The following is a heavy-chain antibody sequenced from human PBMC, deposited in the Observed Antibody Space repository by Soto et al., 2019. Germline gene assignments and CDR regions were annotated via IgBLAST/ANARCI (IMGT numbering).Heavy chain of an antibody. CDR1: GFTFSNAW. Sequence: GGSLRLSCAASGFTFSNAWMSWVRQAPGKGLEWVGRIKSKTDGGTTDYAAPAKGRFTISRDDSKNTLYLQMNSLKTEDTAVYYCTTAGYFYYYMDVWGKGTTVTVSS. CDR2: IKSKTDGGTT. CDR3: TTAGYFYYYMDV. V-gene: IGHV3-15*01. J-gene: IGHJ6*03.